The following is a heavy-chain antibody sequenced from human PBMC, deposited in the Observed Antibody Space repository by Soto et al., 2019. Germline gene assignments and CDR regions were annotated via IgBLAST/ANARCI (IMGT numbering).Heavy chain of an antibody. D-gene: IGHD3-16*01. CDR1: GYIFVNYG. CDR3: VMVDNYVTPTPQDV. Sequence: QVQLVQSGDEVKKPGASVKVSCKASGYIFVNYGIAWVRQAPGQGLEWMGWISPYTGNTHSATKVQGRLTMTTDTSTSTAYMDLGSLTSDDTAVYYCVMVDNYVTPTPQDVWGQETTGTVSS. V-gene: IGHV1-18*01. J-gene: IGHJ6*02. CDR2: ISPYTGNT.